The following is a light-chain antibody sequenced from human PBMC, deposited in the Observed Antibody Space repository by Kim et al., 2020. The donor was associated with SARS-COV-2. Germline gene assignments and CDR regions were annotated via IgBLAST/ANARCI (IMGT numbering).Light chain of an antibody. Sequence: QLVLTQSPSASASLGASVKLTCSLSSGHSRYAIAWHQQQPEKGPRSLMKLNSDGSHTKGDGIPDRFSGSSSGAERYLTISSLQSEDEADYYCQTWDTGIRVFGGGTKVTVL. J-gene: IGLJ3*02. CDR1: SGHSRYA. V-gene: IGLV4-69*01. CDR2: LNSDGSH. CDR3: QTWDTGIRV.